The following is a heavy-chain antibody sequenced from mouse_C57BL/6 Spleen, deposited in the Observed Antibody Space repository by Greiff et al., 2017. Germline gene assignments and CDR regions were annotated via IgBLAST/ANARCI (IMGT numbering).Heavy chain of an antibody. V-gene: IGHV1-80*01. Sequence: QVQLQQSGAELVKPGASVKISCKASGYAFSSYWMNWVKQRPGKGLEWIGQIYPGDGDTNYNGKFKGKATLTADKSSSTAYMQLSSLTSEDSAVYFCAREEGPYYAMDYWGQGTSVTVSS. CDR2: IYPGDGDT. J-gene: IGHJ4*01. CDR1: GYAFSSYW. D-gene: IGHD3-3*01. CDR3: AREEGPYYAMDY.